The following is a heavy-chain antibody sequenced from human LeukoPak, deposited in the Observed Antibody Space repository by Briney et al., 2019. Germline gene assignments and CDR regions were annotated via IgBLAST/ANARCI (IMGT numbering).Heavy chain of an antibody. CDR1: GGTFSSYA. D-gene: IGHD3-22*01. CDR2: IIPIFGTA. V-gene: IGHV1-69*05. J-gene: IGHJ3*02. Sequence: GASVKVSCKASGGTFSSYAISWVRQAPGQGLEWMGGIIPIFGTANYAQKSQGRVTITTDESTSTAYMELSSLRSEDTAVYYCAAEGGYYYDSSGPKDFDIWGQGTMVTVSS. CDR3: AAEGGYYYDSSGPKDFDI.